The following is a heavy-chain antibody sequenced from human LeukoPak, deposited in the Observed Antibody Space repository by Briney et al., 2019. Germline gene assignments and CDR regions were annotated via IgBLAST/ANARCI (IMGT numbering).Heavy chain of an antibody. CDR3: ARQTPLGTFDY. D-gene: IGHD7-27*01. Sequence: SETLSLTCAVYGGSFSGYQWSWIRQPPGKGLEWNGEINHSGSTNYNPSLKSRVTISVDTSKNQFSLKLNSVTAADTAVYYCARQTPLGTFDYWGQGTQVTVSS. CDR2: INHSGST. J-gene: IGHJ4*02. V-gene: IGHV4-34*01. CDR1: GGSFSGYQ.